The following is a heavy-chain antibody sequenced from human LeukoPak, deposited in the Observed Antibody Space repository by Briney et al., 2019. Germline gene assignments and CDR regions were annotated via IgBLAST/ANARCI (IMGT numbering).Heavy chain of an antibody. CDR1: GGSISSGDYY. D-gene: IGHD3-9*01. CDR2: IYYSGST. Sequence: SQTLSLTCTVSGGSISSGDYYWSWIRQPPGKGLEWIGYIYYSGSTYYNPSLKSRVTISVDTSKNQFSLKLSSVTAADTAVYYCARILTGSFYFDYWGQGTPVTVSS. V-gene: IGHV4-30-4*01. CDR3: ARILTGSFYFDY. J-gene: IGHJ4*02.